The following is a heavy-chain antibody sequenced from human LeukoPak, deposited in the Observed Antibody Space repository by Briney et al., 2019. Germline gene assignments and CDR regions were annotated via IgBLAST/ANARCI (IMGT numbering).Heavy chain of an antibody. CDR1: GFTFSSYA. V-gene: IGHV3-23*01. CDR2: INSDGSST. J-gene: IGHJ4*02. CDR3: AKTREVRYFFDY. Sequence: GGSLRLSCAASGFTFSSYAMSWVRQAPGKGLEWVSRINSDGSSTSYADSVKGRFTISRDNSKNTLYLQMNSLRAEDTAVYYCAKTREVRYFFDYWGQGTLVTVSS. D-gene: IGHD3-10*01.